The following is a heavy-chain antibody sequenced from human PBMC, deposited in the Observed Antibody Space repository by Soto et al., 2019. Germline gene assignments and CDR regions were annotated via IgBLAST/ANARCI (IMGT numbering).Heavy chain of an antibody. V-gene: IGHV1-46*01. CDR2: INPSGGST. CDR3: ARADYYDSSGFYYDC. Sequence: GAXVKVSGKASGYIFTNHYIHWVRQAPGQGLEWMGIINPSGGSTNYLQKFQGRITMTRDTSTSTVYMELSSLRSEDTAVYFCARADYYDSSGFYYDCWGQGTLVTVSS. J-gene: IGHJ4*02. CDR1: GYIFTNHY. D-gene: IGHD3-22*01.